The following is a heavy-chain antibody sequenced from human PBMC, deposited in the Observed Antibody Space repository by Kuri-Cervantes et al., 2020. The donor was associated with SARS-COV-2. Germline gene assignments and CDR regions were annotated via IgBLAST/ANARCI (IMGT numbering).Heavy chain of an antibody. J-gene: IGHJ6*02. D-gene: IGHD2-2*02. V-gene: IGHV1-18*01. Sequence: ASVKVSCKSSGYTFTNYAISWVRQAPGQGLEWMGWISAYNGYTNYAQKFQGRVTMTTDTSTNTAYMELRSLRSDDTAVYYCAREDLGYCSRTSCYSKDSYYGMDVWGQGTTVTVSS. CDR2: ISAYNGYT. CDR1: GYTFTNYA. CDR3: AREDLGYCSRTSCYSKDSYYGMDV.